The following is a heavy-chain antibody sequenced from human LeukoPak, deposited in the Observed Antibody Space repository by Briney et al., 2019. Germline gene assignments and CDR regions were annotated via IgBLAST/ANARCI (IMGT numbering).Heavy chain of an antibody. V-gene: IGHV4-59*01. D-gene: IGHD3-9*01. CDR2: IYYSGST. Sequence: SETLSLTCTVSGGSISSYYWSWIRQPPGKGLEWIGYIYYSGSTNYNPSLKSRVTISVDTSKNQFSLKLSSVTAADTAVYYCARGVRIYDILTGLPDYWGQGTLVTVSS. J-gene: IGHJ4*02. CDR1: GGSISSYY. CDR3: ARGVRIYDILTGLPDY.